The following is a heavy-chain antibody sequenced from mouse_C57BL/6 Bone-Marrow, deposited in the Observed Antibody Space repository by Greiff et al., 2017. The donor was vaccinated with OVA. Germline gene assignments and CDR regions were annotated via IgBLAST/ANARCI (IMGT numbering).Heavy chain of an antibody. V-gene: IGHV1-80*01. Sequence: QVQLQQSGAELVKPGASVKISCKASGYAFSSYWMNWVKQRPGKGLEWIGQIYPGDGDTNYNGKFKGKATLTADKSSSTAYMQLSSLTSEDSAVYFCARLIDGVRRPYYAMDYWGQGTSVTVSS. CDR2: IYPGDGDT. D-gene: IGHD2-14*01. CDR1: GYAFSSYW. J-gene: IGHJ4*01. CDR3: ARLIDGVRRPYYAMDY.